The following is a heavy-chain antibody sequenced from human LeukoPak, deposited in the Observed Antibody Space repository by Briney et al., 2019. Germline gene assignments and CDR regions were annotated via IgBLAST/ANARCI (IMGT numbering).Heavy chain of an antibody. CDR2: ISGSGGST. J-gene: IGHJ4*02. CDR3: AKDWEYDFWSGYYWLH. Sequence: GGSLRLSCAASGFTFSSYAMSWVRQAPGKGLEWVSAISGSGGSTYYADSVKGRFTISRDNSKNTLYLQMNSLRAEDTAVYYCAKDWEYDFWSGYYWLHWGQGTLVTVSS. D-gene: IGHD3-3*01. V-gene: IGHV3-23*01. CDR1: GFTFSSYA.